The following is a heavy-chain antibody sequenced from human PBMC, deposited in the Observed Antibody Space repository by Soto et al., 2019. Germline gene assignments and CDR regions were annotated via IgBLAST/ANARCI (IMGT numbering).Heavy chain of an antibody. D-gene: IGHD2-2*01. CDR2: IYPGDSDT. J-gene: IGHJ6*02. V-gene: IGHV5-51*01. CDR1: GYSFTSYW. CDR3: ARAGLYCSSTSCYYYGMDV. Sequence: PGESLKLSCKGSGYSFTSYWIGWVRQMPGKGLEWMGIIYPGDSDTRYSPSFQGQVTISADKSISTAYLQWSSLKASDTAMYYCARAGLYCSSTSCYYYGMDVWGQGTTVTVSS.